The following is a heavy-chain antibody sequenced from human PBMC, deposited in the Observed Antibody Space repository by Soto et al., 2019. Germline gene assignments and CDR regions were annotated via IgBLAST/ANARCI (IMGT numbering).Heavy chain of an antibody. CDR1: GYTFTSYG. Sequence: ASVKVSCKASGYTFTSYGISWVRQAPGQGLEWMGWISAYNGNTNYAQKLQGRVTMTTDTSTSTAYMELRSLRSDDTAVYYCARPYYYDSSGYPGDPYGLDVRAQRPPSPCP. J-gene: IGHJ6*02. CDR3: ARPYYYDSSGYPGDPYGLDV. V-gene: IGHV1-18*04. D-gene: IGHD3-22*01. CDR2: ISAYNGNT.